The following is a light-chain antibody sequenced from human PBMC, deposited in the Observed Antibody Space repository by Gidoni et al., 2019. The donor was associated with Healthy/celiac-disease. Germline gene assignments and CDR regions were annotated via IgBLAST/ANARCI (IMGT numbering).Light chain of an antibody. CDR1: QSVSSSY. V-gene: IGKV3-20*01. CDR3: QQYGSSGYT. CDR2: GSS. J-gene: IGKJ2*01. Sequence: EIVLTQSPGPLSLSPGERATLPCRASQSVSSSYVAWYQQKPGQAPRLLIYGSSSRATGIPDRFSGSASGTDFPLTISRLEPEDFAVYYCQQYGSSGYTFXQXTKLEIK.